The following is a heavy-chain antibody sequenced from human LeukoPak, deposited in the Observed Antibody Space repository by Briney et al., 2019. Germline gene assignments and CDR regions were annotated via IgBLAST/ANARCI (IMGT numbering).Heavy chain of an antibody. J-gene: IGHJ4*02. CDR2: INPNSGDT. D-gene: IGHD6-19*01. Sequence: ASVKVSCKASGYTFTGYYMHWVRQAPGQGLEWMGRINPNSGDTNYAQKFQGRVTMTRDTSISTAYMELSRLRSDDTAVYYCARDVRGAVAGRRFDYWGQGTLVTVSS. CDR1: GYTFTGYY. CDR3: ARDVRGAVAGRRFDY. V-gene: IGHV1-2*06.